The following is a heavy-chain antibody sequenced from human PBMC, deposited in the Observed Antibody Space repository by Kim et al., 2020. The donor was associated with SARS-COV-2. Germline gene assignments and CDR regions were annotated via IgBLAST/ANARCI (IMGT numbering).Heavy chain of an antibody. J-gene: IGHJ6*02. CDR3: ARQVCGSDCYSWEYYYGMDV. V-gene: IGHV1-18*04. Sequence: ASVKVSCKASGYTFTSYGISWVRQAPGQGLEWMGWISAYNGNTNYAQKLQGRVTMTTDTSTSTAYMELRSLRSEDTAVYYCARQVCGSDCYSWEYYYGMDVWGQGTTVTVSS. D-gene: IGHD2-21*02. CDR2: ISAYNGNT. CDR1: GYTFTSYG.